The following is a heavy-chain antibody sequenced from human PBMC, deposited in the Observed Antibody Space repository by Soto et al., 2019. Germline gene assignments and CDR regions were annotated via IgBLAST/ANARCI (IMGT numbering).Heavy chain of an antibody. CDR2: ISPYNRNT. CDR1: GYTFSSIG. D-gene: IGHD3-10*01. CDR3: ARDLDGSGNYYTDY. V-gene: IGHV1-18*01. J-gene: IGHJ4*02. Sequence: QVQLVQSGAEVKKPGASVKVSCKASGYTFSSIGISWVRQAPGQGLEWMGWISPYNRNTYYAQRLQGRGTMTTDTSTSTAYMELRSLRSDATAVYYCARDLDGSGNYYTDYWGQGTLVTVSS.